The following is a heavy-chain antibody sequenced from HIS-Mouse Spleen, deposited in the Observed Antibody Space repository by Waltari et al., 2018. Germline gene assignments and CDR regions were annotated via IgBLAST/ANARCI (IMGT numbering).Heavy chain of an antibody. CDR3: AREIPYSSSWYDWYFDL. D-gene: IGHD6-13*01. Sequence: QLQLQESGPGLVKPSETLSLTCTVSGGSISSSSYYWGWIRQPPGKGLEWIWSIYYRGRTYYNPSRKSRVTISVDTSKNQFSLKLSSVTAADTAVYYCAREIPYSSSWYDWYFDLWGRGTLVTVSS. J-gene: IGHJ2*01. V-gene: IGHV4-39*07. CDR2: IYYRGRT. CDR1: GGSISSSSYY.